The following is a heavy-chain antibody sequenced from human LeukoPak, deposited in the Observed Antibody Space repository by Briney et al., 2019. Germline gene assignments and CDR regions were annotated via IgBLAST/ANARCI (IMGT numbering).Heavy chain of an antibody. J-gene: IGHJ4*02. CDR3: ATLYGGQRADGY. V-gene: IGHV3-21*04. D-gene: IGHD2-15*01. Sequence: VGSLRLSCAASGFTFSSYSMNWVRQAPGKGLEWVSSISSSSSYIYYADSVKGRFTISRDNSKNTLYLQMNSLRTDDTAVYYCATLYGGQRADGYWGQGTLVIVSS. CDR1: GFTFSSYS. CDR2: ISSSSSYI.